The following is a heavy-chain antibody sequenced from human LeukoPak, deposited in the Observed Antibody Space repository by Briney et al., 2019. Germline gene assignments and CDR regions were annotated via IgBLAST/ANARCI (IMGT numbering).Heavy chain of an antibody. CDR3: ARGVYGYADTDDY. CDR1: GGTFSSHA. Sequence: ASVKVSCKASGGTFSSHAISWVRQAPGQGLEWMGRIIPILGIANYAQKFQGRVTMTTDTSTSTAYMELRSLRSDDTAVYYCARGVYGYADTDDYWGQGTLVTVSS. J-gene: IGHJ4*02. V-gene: IGHV1-69*04. CDR2: IIPILGIA. D-gene: IGHD5-12*01.